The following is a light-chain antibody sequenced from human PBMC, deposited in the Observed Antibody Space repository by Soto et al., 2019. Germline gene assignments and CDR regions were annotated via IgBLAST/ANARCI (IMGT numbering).Light chain of an antibody. V-gene: IGKV1-33*01. CDR1: QDISKY. Sequence: DIQMTQSPSSLSASVGERITITCQASQDISKYLIWYQQTPGKAPKFLIYEASNLERGVPSRFSGSGSVTDFTFTINSLQPEDIATYYCQQYHSLPFTFGPGTKLDIK. J-gene: IGKJ3*01. CDR3: QQYHSLPFT. CDR2: EAS.